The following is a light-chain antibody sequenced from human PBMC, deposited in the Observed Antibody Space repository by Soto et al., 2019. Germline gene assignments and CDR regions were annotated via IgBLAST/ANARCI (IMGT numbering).Light chain of an antibody. CDR3: QQYGGSPIT. CDR2: GAS. J-gene: IGKJ5*01. CDR1: QSVSSSY. Sequence: EIVLTQSPGTLSLSPGERATLSCSASQSVSSSYLAWYQQKPGQAPRLLIYGASSRATGIPDRFSGSGSATDFTLTISRLEPEDFAVFYCQQYGGSPITFGQGTRLEIK. V-gene: IGKV3-20*01.